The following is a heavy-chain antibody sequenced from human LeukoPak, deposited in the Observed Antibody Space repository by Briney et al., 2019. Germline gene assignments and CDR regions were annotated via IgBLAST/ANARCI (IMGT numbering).Heavy chain of an antibody. D-gene: IGHD3-22*01. CDR2: ISAYNGNT. CDR3: ARFEGGSGYYYYGMDV. V-gene: IGHV1-18*01. CDR1: GGTFSSYA. Sequence: ASVKVSCKASGGTFSSYAISWVRQAPGQGLEWMGWISAYNGNTNYAQKLQGRVTMTTDTSTSTAYMELRSLRSDDTAVYYCARFEGGSGYYYYGMDVWGQGTTVTVSS. J-gene: IGHJ6*02.